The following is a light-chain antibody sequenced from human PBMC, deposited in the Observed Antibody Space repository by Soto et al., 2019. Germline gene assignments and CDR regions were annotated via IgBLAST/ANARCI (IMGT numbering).Light chain of an antibody. V-gene: IGKV3-20*01. Sequence: EIVLTQSPGTLSLSPGERASLSCRASQTVNSSYLAWYQWKPGQAPRLLIYHASSRATGIPDRFSGSGSWADFTLTISRLEPEDFAVYYCQQYNSYWTFGQGTKVEIK. CDR1: QTVNSSY. CDR2: HAS. J-gene: IGKJ1*01. CDR3: QQYNSYWT.